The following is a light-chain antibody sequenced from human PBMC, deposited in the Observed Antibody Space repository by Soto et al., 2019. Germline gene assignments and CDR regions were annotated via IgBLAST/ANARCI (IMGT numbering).Light chain of an antibody. CDR2: GAS. CDR1: QSVSSN. Sequence: EIVMTQSPATLSVSPGERATLSCRASQSVSSNLAWYQQKPGQAPRLLIYGASTSATGIPARFSGSGSGKDFTPTISSLQAEDFAVYYCQQYNNCPQTFGQGTKVEIK. J-gene: IGKJ1*01. V-gene: IGKV3-15*01. CDR3: QQYNNCPQT.